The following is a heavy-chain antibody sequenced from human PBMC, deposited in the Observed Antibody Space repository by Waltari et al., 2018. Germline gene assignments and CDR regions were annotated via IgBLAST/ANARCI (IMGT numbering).Heavy chain of an antibody. CDR1: GYTFTGYY. D-gene: IGHD6-13*01. J-gene: IGHJ5*02. Sequence: QVQLVPSGAEVKKPGASVKVSCQASGYTFTGYYMHWVRPAPGQGLEWMGRSNPNSGGTNYAQKFQGRVTMTRDTSISTAYMELSRLRSDDTAVYYCARESSSGPNWFDPWGQGTLVTVSS. V-gene: IGHV1-2*06. CDR3: ARESSSGPNWFDP. CDR2: SNPNSGGT.